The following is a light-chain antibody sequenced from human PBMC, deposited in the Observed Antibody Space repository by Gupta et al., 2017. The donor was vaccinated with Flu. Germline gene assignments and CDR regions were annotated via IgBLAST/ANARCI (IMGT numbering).Light chain of an antibody. V-gene: IGKV1-39*01. CDR3: QQSNSAPKT. J-gene: IGKJ1*01. Sequence: PSSLSASVGDRVTVTCRASQSISSYLNWYQQKPGKAPKLLIYAASSLQSGVPSRFSGSGSGTDFTLTISMLQPEDLATYYCQQSNSAPKTFGQGTKVEIK. CDR2: AAS. CDR1: QSISSY.